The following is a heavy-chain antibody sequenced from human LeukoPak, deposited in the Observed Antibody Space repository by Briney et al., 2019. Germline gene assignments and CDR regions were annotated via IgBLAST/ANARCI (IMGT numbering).Heavy chain of an antibody. CDR2: ISPNSGGT. J-gene: IGHJ4*02. Sequence: ASVKVSCKASGYTFTGYYMHWVRQAPGQGLEWMGWISPNSGGTNYAQKFQGRVTMTRDTSISTAYMELSRLRSEDTAVYYCARDRLLGDGYNDYFDYWGQGTLVTVSS. CDR3: ARDRLLGDGYNDYFDY. V-gene: IGHV1-2*02. D-gene: IGHD5-24*01. CDR1: GYTFTGYY.